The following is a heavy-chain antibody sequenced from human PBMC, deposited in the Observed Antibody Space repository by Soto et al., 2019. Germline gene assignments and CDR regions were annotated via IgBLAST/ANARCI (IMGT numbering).Heavy chain of an antibody. CDR2: TYFRSKWYN. CDR3: AKGDNLGPKTGYAFNP. Sequence: SQTLSLTCAISGDSVSSNTASWNWIRQSPSRGLEWLGRTYFRSKWYNDYAVSVKSRIIINPDTSNNQFSLQLNSVTPEDTAVYFCAKGDNLGPKTGYAFNPWGQGIMVTVSS. J-gene: IGHJ5*02. CDR1: GDSVSSNTAS. D-gene: IGHD5-12*01. V-gene: IGHV6-1*01.